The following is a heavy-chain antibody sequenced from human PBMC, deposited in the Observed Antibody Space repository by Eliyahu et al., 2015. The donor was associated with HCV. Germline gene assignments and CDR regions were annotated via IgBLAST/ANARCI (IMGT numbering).Heavy chain of an antibody. Sequence: QVQLVQSGAEVKKPGASVKVSCKASGYTFXGYYMHWVRQAPGQGLEWMGWINPNSGGTNYAQRFQGRVTMTRDTSISTAYMELSRLRSDDTAVYYCARDNGPRDDFWSETGGYWGQGTLVSVSS. CDR2: INPNSGGT. CDR3: ARDNGPRDDFWSETGGY. V-gene: IGHV1-2*02. J-gene: IGHJ4*02. D-gene: IGHD3-3*01. CDR1: GYTFXGYY.